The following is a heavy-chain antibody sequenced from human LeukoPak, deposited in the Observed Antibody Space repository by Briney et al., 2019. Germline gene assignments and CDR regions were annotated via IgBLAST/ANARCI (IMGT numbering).Heavy chain of an antibody. CDR3: ARDLGALSTYYYYGMDV. Sequence: ASVKVSCKASGYTFTRYGISWVRQAPGQGLEGMGWISAYNGNTNYAQKLQGRVTMTTDTSTSTAYMELRSLRSDDTAVYYCARDLGALSTYYYYGMDVWGQGTTVTVSS. D-gene: IGHD1-26*01. J-gene: IGHJ6*02. CDR2: ISAYNGNT. V-gene: IGHV1-18*01. CDR1: GYTFTRYG.